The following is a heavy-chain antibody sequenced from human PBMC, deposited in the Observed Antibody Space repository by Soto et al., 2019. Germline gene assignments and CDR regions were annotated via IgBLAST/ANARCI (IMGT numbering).Heavy chain of an antibody. CDR2: ISSSSSYI. V-gene: IGHV3-21*01. Sequence: EVQLVESGGGLVKPGGSLRLSCAASGFTFSSYSMNWVRQAPGKGLEWVSSISSSSSYIYYADSVKGRFTISRDNAKNSLYLQMNSLRAEDTAVYYCARDTVTTQPPYYYYGMDVWGQGTTVTVSS. CDR1: GFTFSSYS. D-gene: IGHD4-17*01. J-gene: IGHJ6*02. CDR3: ARDTVTTQPPYYYYGMDV.